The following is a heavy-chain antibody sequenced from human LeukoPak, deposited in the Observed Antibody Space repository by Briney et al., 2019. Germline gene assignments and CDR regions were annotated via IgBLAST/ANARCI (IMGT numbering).Heavy chain of an antibody. CDR2: IHYSGNS. CDR3: ARHEKRNDGFDY. V-gene: IGHV4-39*01. J-gene: IGHJ4*02. D-gene: IGHD1-1*01. CDR1: GVSISRSSYY. Sequence: SGTLSLTCIVSGVSISRSSYYWVWIPPAPGKGLDWIGSIHYSGNSYYNPYLKSRVIISVDRYKNQFSVKLSSVTAADTAVYYCARHEKRNDGFDYWVQGTLVIVSS.